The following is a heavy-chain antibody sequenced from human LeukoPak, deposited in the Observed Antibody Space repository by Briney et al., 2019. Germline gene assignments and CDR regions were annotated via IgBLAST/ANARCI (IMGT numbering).Heavy chain of an antibody. CDR2: ISGSGGST. J-gene: IGHJ5*02. V-gene: IGHV3-23*01. CDR1: GFTFSSYA. CDR3: AKDGVLYGTTGSWFDP. D-gene: IGHD1-7*01. Sequence: PGGSLRLSCAASGFTFSSYAMGWVRQAPGKGLEWVSAISGSGGSTYYADSVKGRFTISRDNSKNTLYLQMNSLRAEDTAVYYCAKDGVLYGTTGSWFDPWGQGTLVTVSS.